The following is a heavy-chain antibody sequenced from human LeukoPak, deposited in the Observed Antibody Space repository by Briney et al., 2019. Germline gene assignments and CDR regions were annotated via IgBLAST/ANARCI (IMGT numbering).Heavy chain of an antibody. CDR2: ISGSGGST. D-gene: IGHD2-21*02. V-gene: IGHV3-23*01. Sequence: PGGSLRLSCAASGFTFSSYAMNWVRQAPGKGLEWVSAISGSGGSTFYADSVKGRFTISRDNSKKTLYLQMNSLRAEDTAVYYCAKVKFGGDCYDYFDYWGQGTLVTVSS. J-gene: IGHJ4*02. CDR3: AKVKFGGDCYDYFDY. CDR1: GFTFSSYA.